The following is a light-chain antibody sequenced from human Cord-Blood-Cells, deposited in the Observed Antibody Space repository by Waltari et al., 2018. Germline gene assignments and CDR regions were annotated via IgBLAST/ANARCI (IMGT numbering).Light chain of an antibody. J-gene: IGLJ3*02. V-gene: IGLV3-1*01. CDR1: NSGDQD. Sequence: SYELTQTPSVSVSPGQTPSITCPGDNSGDQDACWYQQNPGQSPVLVIYQDSKRPSGIPERFSGSNSGNTATLTISGTQAMDEADYYCQAWDSSTAVFGGGTKLTVL. CDR3: QAWDSSTAV. CDR2: QDS.